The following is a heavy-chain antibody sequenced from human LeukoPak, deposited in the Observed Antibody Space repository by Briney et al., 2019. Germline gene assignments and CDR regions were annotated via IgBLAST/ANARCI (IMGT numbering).Heavy chain of an antibody. CDR2: IHDSGKV. J-gene: IGHJ5*02. Sequence: SETLSLTCTVSGGSMTNYHWSWIRQPPGKGLEWIGYIHDSGKVNYNPSLKSRVTISVDTSKNHFSLRLSSVTATDTAVYYCARHRGLRFLEWLFWFDPWGQGTLVTVSS. D-gene: IGHD3-3*01. V-gene: IGHV4-59*01. CDR3: ARHRGLRFLEWLFWFDP. CDR1: GGSMTNYH.